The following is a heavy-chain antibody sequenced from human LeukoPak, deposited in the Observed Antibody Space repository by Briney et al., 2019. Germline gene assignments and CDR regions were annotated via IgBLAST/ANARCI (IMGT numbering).Heavy chain of an antibody. Sequence: GGSLRPSCAASGFTFNRTWMSWVRHSPGKGLEWVANINGDGSEEYYVDSVKGRFTISRANARSSLYLQMNSLRGEDTAVYYCARDPDSDNAWGWFDSWGQGTVVTVSS. CDR3: ARDPDSDNAWGWFDS. V-gene: IGHV3-7*01. CDR1: GFTFNRTW. CDR2: INGDGSEE. J-gene: IGHJ5*01. D-gene: IGHD3-16*01.